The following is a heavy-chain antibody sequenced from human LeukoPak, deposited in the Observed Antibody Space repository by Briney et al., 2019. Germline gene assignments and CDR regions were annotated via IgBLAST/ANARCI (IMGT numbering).Heavy chain of an antibody. V-gene: IGHV3-23*01. Sequence: GGSLRLSCAASGFTFSSYAMSWVRQAPGKGLEWVSTISAGGGNTSYADSVKGRFTISRDNTKNTLYLQFNSLRAEDTAVYYCAKDCSSTSCPTSDYWGQGTLVTVSS. D-gene: IGHD2-2*01. CDR1: GFTFSSYA. CDR2: ISAGGGNT. CDR3: AKDCSSTSCPTSDY. J-gene: IGHJ4*02.